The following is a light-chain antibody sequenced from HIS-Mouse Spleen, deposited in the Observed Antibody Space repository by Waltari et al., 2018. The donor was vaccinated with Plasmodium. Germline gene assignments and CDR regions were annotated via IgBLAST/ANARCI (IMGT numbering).Light chain of an antibody. CDR2: EDS. V-gene: IGLV3-10*01. CDR3: YSTDSSGNHRV. Sequence: SYELTQPPPVSVSPGQTARITCPGAALPTKYAYWYQQKSGQAPVLVIYEDSKRPSGIPERFSGSSSGTMATLTISGAQVEDEADYYCYSTDSSGNHRVFGGGTKLTVL. CDR1: ALPTKY. J-gene: IGLJ3*02.